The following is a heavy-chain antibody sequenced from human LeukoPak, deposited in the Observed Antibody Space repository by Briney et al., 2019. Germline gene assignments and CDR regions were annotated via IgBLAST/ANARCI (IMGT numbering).Heavy chain of an antibody. CDR2: IKEDGSEK. V-gene: IGHV3-7*05. CDR3: VKADSGYDLLFDY. CDR1: GFTFSSYW. D-gene: IGHD5-12*01. Sequence: GGSLRLSCAASGFTFSSYWMSWVRQAPGKGLEWVANIKEDGSEKYYVDSVKGRFTISRDNAKNSLYLQMNSLRAEDTAVYYCVKADSGYDLLFDYWGQGTLVTVSS. J-gene: IGHJ4*02.